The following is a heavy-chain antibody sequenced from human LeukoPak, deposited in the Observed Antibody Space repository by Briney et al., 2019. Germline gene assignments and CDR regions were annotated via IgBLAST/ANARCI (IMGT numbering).Heavy chain of an antibody. CDR3: AREKSWEIAAAGTVADWFDY. J-gene: IGHJ4*02. Sequence: PGGSLRLSCAASGFTFSSYSMNWVRQAPGKGLEWVSSISSSSSYIYYADSVKGRFTIPRDNAKNSLYLQMNSLRAEDTAVYYCAREKSWEIAAAGTVADWFDYWGQGTLVTVSP. V-gene: IGHV3-21*01. D-gene: IGHD6-13*01. CDR2: ISSSSSYI. CDR1: GFTFSSYS.